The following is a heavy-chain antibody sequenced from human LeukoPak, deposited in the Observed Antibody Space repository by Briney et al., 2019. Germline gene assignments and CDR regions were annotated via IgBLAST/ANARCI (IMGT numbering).Heavy chain of an antibody. J-gene: IGHJ4*02. CDR2: ISRSGSTI. V-gene: IGHV3-48*03. D-gene: IGHD5-18*01. CDR1: GFTFSSYE. Sequence: GGSLRLSCAASGFTFSSYEMNWVRQAPGKGLEWVSYISRSGSTIYYADSVKGRFTISRDNAKNSLYPQMNSLRGEDTAVYYCARDLAMVHFDYWGQGTLVTVSS. CDR3: ARDLAMVHFDY.